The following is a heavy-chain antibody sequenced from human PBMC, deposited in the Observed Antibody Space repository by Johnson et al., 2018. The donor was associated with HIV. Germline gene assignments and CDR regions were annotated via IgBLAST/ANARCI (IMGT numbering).Heavy chain of an antibody. CDR3: ARDERWNYYDAFDI. CDR1: GFTFSSYA. V-gene: IGHV3-30-3*01. Sequence: VQLMESGGGVVQPGGSLRLSCAASGFTFSSYAMHWVRQAPGKGLEWVAVISYDGSNKYYADSVKGRFTISRDNSKNTLYLQMNSLRAEDTAVYYCARDERWNYYDAFDIWGQGTMVTVSS. CDR2: ISYDGSNK. D-gene: IGHD1-7*01. J-gene: IGHJ3*02.